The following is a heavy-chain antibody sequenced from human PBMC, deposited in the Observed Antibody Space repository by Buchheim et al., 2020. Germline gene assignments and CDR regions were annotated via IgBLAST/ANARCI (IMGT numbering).Heavy chain of an antibody. V-gene: IGHV4-34*01. Sequence: QVQLQQWGAGLLKPSETLSLTCAVYGGSFSGYYWSWIRQPPGKGLGWIGEINHSGSTNYNPSLKSRVTISVDTSKNQFSLKLSSVTAADTAVYYCARGGRGYSYGYVGYGMDVWGQGTT. CDR3: ARGGRGYSYGYVGYGMDV. J-gene: IGHJ6*02. CDR1: GGSFSGYY. CDR2: INHSGST. D-gene: IGHD5-18*01.